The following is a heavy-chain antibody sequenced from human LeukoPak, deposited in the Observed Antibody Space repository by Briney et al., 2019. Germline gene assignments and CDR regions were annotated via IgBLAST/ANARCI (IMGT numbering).Heavy chain of an antibody. J-gene: IGHJ6*02. CDR2: ISGSGGST. Sequence: GGSLRLSCAASGFTFSSYAMSWVCQAPGKGLEWVSAISGSGGSTYYADSVKGRFTISRDNSKNTLYLQMNSLRAEDTAVYYCAKDIPGIAAAGRRYYYYGMDVWGQGTTVTVSS. CDR3: AKDIPGIAAAGRRYYYYGMDV. CDR1: GFTFSSYA. D-gene: IGHD6-13*01. V-gene: IGHV3-23*01.